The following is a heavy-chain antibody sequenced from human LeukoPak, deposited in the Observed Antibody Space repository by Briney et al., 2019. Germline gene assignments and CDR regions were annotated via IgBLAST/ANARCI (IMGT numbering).Heavy chain of an antibody. D-gene: IGHD3-16*01. Sequence: GGSLRLSCAASGFTFDDYGMTWVRQAPGKGLEWVSGITWNGNTAGYADSVKGRFTISRDNAKNSLYLQMNSLRAEDTAFYYCARGGSFNNYWGQGTLVTVSA. V-gene: IGHV3-20*04. J-gene: IGHJ4*02. CDR2: ITWNGNTA. CDR1: GFTFDDYG. CDR3: ARGGSFNNY.